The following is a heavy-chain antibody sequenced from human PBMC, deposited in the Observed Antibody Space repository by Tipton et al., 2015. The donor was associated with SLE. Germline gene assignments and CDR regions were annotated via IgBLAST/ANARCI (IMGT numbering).Heavy chain of an antibody. Sequence: SLRLSCAASGFTFSNYWMTWVRQAPGKGLVWVSGITSDGRSTNYADSVKGRFTISRDNAKDTLYLQMNSLRAEDTAVYYCAKDGFYGSAFASYYYYGMDVWGQGTTVTVSS. CDR3: AKDGFYGSAFASYYYYGMDV. D-gene: IGHD3-10*01. V-gene: IGHV3-74*01. J-gene: IGHJ6*02. CDR1: GFTFSNYW. CDR2: ITSDGRST.